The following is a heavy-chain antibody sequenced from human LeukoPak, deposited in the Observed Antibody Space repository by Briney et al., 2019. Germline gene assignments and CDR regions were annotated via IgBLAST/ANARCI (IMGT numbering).Heavy chain of an antibody. CDR2: IYTSGST. CDR1: GGSISSYY. V-gene: IGHV4-4*07. CDR3: ARGVVIAPQTFDY. D-gene: IGHD2-21*01. Sequence: SETLSLTCTVSGGSISSYYWSWIRQPPGKGLEWIGRIYTSGSTNYNPSLKSRVTMSVDTSKNQFSLKLTSVTAADTAVYYCARGVVIAPQTFDYWGQGTLVTVSS. J-gene: IGHJ4*02.